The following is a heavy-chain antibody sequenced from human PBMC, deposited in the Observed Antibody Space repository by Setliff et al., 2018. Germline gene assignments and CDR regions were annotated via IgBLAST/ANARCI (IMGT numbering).Heavy chain of an antibody. V-gene: IGHV4-4*07. CDR1: GGSISSYY. Sequence: PSETLSLTCTVSGGSISSYYWSWIRQPAGKGLEWIGRIYTSGSTNYNPSLESRVTMSVDTSKNQFSLKLSSVTAADTAVYYCARSYYNFWSGYYRVNWFDPWGQGTLVTVSS. CDR2: IYTSGST. D-gene: IGHD3-3*01. J-gene: IGHJ5*02. CDR3: ARSYYNFWSGYYRVNWFDP.